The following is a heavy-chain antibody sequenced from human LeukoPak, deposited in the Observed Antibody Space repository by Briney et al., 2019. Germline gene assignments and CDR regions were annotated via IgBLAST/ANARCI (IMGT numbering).Heavy chain of an antibody. D-gene: IGHD2-15*01. V-gene: IGHV3-23*01. J-gene: IGHJ5*02. CDR1: GFTHSSHA. CDR3: AKDAGYYCSGGSCYRPWFDP. CDR2: ISGSGGST. Sequence: GGSLRLSCAASGFTHSSHAMRWARQAPGKGLEWVSAISGSGGSTYYADSVKGRFTISRDNSKNTLYLQMNSLRAEDTAVYYCAKDAGYYCSGGSCYRPWFDPWGQGTLVTVSS.